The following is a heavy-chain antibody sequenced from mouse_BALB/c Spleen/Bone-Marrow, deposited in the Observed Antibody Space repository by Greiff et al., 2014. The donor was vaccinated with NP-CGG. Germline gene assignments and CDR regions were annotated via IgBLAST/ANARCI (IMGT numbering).Heavy chain of an antibody. CDR2: INPYNDGA. Sequence: EVQLQQSGPELVKPGASVKMSCKASGYTFTSYIMHWVKQKPGQGLEWIGYINPYNDGAKYNEKFKGKATLTSDKSSSTAYMEPSSLTSEDSAVYYCARRWLPYAMDYWGQGTSVPVSS. J-gene: IGHJ4*01. CDR1: GYTFTSYI. CDR3: ARRWLPYAMDY. D-gene: IGHD2-3*01. V-gene: IGHV1-14*01.